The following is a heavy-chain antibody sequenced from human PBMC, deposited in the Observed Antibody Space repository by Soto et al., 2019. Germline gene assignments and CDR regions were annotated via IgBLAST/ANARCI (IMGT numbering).Heavy chain of an antibody. Sequence: ASVKVSCKASGYTFTSYGISWVRQAPGQGLEWMGWISAYNGNTNYAQKLQGRVTMTTDTSTSTAYMELRSLRSDDTAVYYCASSCPRGREQQLVIGWFDPWGQGTLVTVSS. CDR2: ISAYNGNT. D-gene: IGHD6-13*01. CDR1: GYTFTSYG. J-gene: IGHJ5*02. CDR3: ASSCPRGREQQLVIGWFDP. V-gene: IGHV1-18*01.